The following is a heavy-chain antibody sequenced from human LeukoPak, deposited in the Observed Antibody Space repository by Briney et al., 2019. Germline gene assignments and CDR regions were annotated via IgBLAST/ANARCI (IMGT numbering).Heavy chain of an antibody. CDR3: AKDGVYGSGTLTHLDY. CDR2: FSGSGGST. J-gene: IGHJ4*02. CDR1: GFTFSSYA. V-gene: IGHV3-23*01. D-gene: IGHD3-10*01. Sequence: GGSLRLSCAASGFTFSSYAMSWVRQAPGKGLECISGFSGSGGSTYYADSVEGRFTISRDNSKNTLYLQMNSLRAEDTAVYYCAKDGVYGSGTLTHLDYWGQGTLVTVSS.